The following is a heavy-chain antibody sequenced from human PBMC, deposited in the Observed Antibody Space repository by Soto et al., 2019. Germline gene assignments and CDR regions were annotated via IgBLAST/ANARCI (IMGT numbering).Heavy chain of an antibody. Sequence: SETLSLTCAVYGGSFSGYYWSWIRQPPGKGLEWIGEINHSGSTNYNPSLKSRVTISVDTSKNQFSLKLSSVTAADSAEYYCARGEWGSWYDYWGQGTLVTVSS. V-gene: IGHV4-34*01. CDR3: ARGEWGSWYDY. J-gene: IGHJ4*02. CDR2: INHSGST. CDR1: GGSFSGYY. D-gene: IGHD6-13*01.